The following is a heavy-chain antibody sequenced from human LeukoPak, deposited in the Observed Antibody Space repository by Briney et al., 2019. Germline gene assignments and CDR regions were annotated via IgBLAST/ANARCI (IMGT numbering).Heavy chain of an antibody. V-gene: IGHV4-61*02. CDR3: ARVYLGDYFDY. J-gene: IGHJ4*02. CDR2: IYTSGST. CDR1: GGSISSGGYY. D-gene: IGHD1-14*01. Sequence: SSETLSLTCTVSGGSISSGGYYWSWIRQPAGKGLEWIGRIYTSGSTNYNPSLKSRVTMSVDTSKNQFSLKLSSVTAADTAVYYCARVYLGDYFDYWGQGTLVTVSS.